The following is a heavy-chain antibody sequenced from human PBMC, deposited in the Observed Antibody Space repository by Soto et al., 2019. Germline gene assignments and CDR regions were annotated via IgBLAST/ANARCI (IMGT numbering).Heavy chain of an antibody. D-gene: IGHD1-7*01. V-gene: IGHV1-69*13. CDR1: GGTFSSYA. Sequence: SVKVSCKASGGTFSSYAISWVRQAPGQGLEWMGGIIPIFGTANYAQKFQGRVTITADESTSTAYMELSSLRSEDTAVYYCARDPVELRPGFYYYYGMDVWAKGPRSPSP. CDR2: IIPIFGTA. CDR3: ARDPVELRPGFYYYYGMDV. J-gene: IGHJ6*02.